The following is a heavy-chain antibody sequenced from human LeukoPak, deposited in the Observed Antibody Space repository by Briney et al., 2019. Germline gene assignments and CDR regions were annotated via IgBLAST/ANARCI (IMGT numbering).Heavy chain of an antibody. J-gene: IGHJ4*02. CDR3: AKDRIKFDD. D-gene: IGHD1-14*01. Sequence: PGGSLRLSCAASGFTFSNYAMSWVRQAPGKGLEWVSVISGSGGSPYYADSVKGRFTISRDNSKNTLSLHMNSLRAVDTAVYYCAKDRIKFDDWGQGTLVTVSS. CDR1: GFTFSNYA. CDR2: ISGSGGSP. V-gene: IGHV3-23*01.